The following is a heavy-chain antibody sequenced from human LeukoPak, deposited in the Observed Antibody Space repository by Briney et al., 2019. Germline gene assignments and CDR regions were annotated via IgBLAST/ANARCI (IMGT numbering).Heavy chain of an antibody. V-gene: IGHV4-34*01. J-gene: IGHJ4*02. CDR3: ASFYYDSSARDFDY. CDR1: GGSFSGYY. Sequence: SETLSLTCAVYGGSFSGYYWSWIRQPPGKGLEWIGEINHSGSTNYNPSLKSRATISVDTSKNQFSLKLSSVTAADTAVYYCASFYYDSSARDFDYWGQGTLVTVSS. D-gene: IGHD3-22*01. CDR2: INHSGST.